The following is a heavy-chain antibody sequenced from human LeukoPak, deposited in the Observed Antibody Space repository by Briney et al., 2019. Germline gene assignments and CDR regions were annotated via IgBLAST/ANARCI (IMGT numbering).Heavy chain of an antibody. Sequence: GGSLRLSCSASGFTFSNYWMRWVRQAPGKGLVWVSRINTDGSSTNYADSVKGRFTISRDNAKNTLYLQMNSLRAEDTAVYYCARDPGFYYMDVWGKGTTVTVSS. CDR2: INTDGSST. CDR1: GFTFSNYW. J-gene: IGHJ6*03. D-gene: IGHD3-10*01. V-gene: IGHV3-74*01. CDR3: ARDPGFYYMDV.